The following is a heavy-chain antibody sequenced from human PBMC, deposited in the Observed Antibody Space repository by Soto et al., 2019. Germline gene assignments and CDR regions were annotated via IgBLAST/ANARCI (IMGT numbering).Heavy chain of an antibody. CDR3: ARRHSSSWYPDNWFDP. CDR2: IYYSGST. CDR1: GGSISSYY. J-gene: IGHJ5*02. D-gene: IGHD6-13*01. Sequence: SETLSLTCTVSGGSISSYYWSWIRQPPGKGLEWIGYIYYSGSTNYNPSLKSRVTISVDTSKNQLSLKLSSVTAADTAVYYCARRHSSSWYPDNWFDPWGQGTLVTVSS. V-gene: IGHV4-59*08.